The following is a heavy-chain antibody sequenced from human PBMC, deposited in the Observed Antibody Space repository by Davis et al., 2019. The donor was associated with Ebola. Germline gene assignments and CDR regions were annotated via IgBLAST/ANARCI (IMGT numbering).Heavy chain of an antibody. J-gene: IGHJ4*02. V-gene: IGHV1-18*01. D-gene: IGHD6-13*01. CDR2: ISAYNGNT. CDR3: ARGRGIAAAGPVDY. Sequence: ASVKVSCKTFGYTFTSYGITWVRQAPGQGLEWMGWISAYNGNTNYAQKLQGRVTMTTDTSTSTAYMELRSLRSDDTAVYYCARGRGIAAAGPVDYWGQGTLVTVSS. CDR1: GYTFTSYG.